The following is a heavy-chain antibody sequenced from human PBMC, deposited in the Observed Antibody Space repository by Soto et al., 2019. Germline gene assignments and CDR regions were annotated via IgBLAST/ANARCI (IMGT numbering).Heavy chain of an antibody. Sequence: GGSLRLSCAASGFTFSSYAMSWFRQAPGKGLEWVSQISGSSVTTSYADSVKGRFTISRDNSKNTLYRQMSGLRAEDTALYCCARVYYYLWSGSSLNYWGQGTLVTVSS. D-gene: IGHD3-3*01. CDR2: ISGSSVTT. V-gene: IGHV3-23*01. J-gene: IGHJ4*02. CDR1: GFTFSSYA. CDR3: ARVYYYLWSGSSLNY.